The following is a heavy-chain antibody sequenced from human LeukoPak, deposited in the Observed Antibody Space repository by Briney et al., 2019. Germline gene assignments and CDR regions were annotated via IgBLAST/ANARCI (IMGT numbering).Heavy chain of an antibody. CDR3: ARRGDYGDLR. Sequence: GGSLRLSCAASGFSFSSYWMHWVRQAPGKGLVWVSHINSDGINTNYADSVKGRFTISRDNAKNTLYLQMNSLRAEDTAVYYCARRGDYGDLRWGQGTLVTISS. D-gene: IGHD4-17*01. J-gene: IGHJ4*02. CDR2: INSDGINT. V-gene: IGHV3-74*01. CDR1: GFSFSSYW.